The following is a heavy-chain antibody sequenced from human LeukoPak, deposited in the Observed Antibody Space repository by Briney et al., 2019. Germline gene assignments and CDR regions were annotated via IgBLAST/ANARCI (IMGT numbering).Heavy chain of an antibody. CDR3: AVAAAGLDYYYMDV. J-gene: IGHJ6*03. V-gene: IGHV4-34*01. CDR2: INHSGST. D-gene: IGHD6-13*01. CDR1: GGSFSGYY. Sequence: SETLSLTCAVYGGSFSGYYWSWIRQPPGKGLEWIGEINHSGSTNYNPSLKSRVTISVDTSKNQFSLKLSSVTAADTAVYYCAVAAAGLDYYYMDVWGKGTTVTVSS.